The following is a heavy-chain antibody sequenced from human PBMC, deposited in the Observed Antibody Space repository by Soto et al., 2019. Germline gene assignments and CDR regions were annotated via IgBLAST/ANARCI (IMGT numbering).Heavy chain of an antibody. D-gene: IGHD6-19*01. Sequence: SETLSLTCTVSGGAIRNSIYYWGWIRQLPGKGLEWIGTIYYDGSVAYSPSLKSRVTLSVDTSRNHFSVKINSVTAADTAVYFCARHRIAVAGPLDYWGQGTLVTVSS. CDR1: GGAIRNSIYY. J-gene: IGHJ4*02. V-gene: IGHV4-39*01. CDR3: ARHRIAVAGPLDY. CDR2: IYYDGSV.